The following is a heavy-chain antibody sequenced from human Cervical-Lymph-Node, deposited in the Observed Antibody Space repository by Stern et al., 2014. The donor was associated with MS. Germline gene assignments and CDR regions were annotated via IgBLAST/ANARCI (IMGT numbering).Heavy chain of an antibody. D-gene: IGHD3-16*01. CDR3: AKPLYHSYGMDV. CDR1: GFPLDDYA. V-gene: IGHV3-9*01. J-gene: IGHJ6*02. CDR2: ISWNSGKI. Sequence: EVQLVESGGGLVQPGRSLRLSCEASGFPLDDYAMHWVRQGPGKGLEWVSGISWNSGKIGYADSVKGRFTISRDNAKNSLYLQMNSLRAEDTALYYCAKPLYHSYGMDVWGQGTTVTVSS.